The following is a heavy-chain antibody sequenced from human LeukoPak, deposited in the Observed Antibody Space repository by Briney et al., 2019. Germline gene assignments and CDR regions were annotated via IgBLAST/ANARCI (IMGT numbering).Heavy chain of an antibody. CDR2: ISGSGGST. J-gene: IGHJ4*02. CDR3: ARGSRKIDY. V-gene: IGHV3-23*01. CDR1: GFTFSSYA. Sequence: GGSLRLSCAASGFTFSSYAMSWVRQAPGKGLEWVSAISGSGGSTYYADSVKGRFTISRDNAKNLLYLQMNSLRAEDTAVYYCARGSRKIDYWGQGTLVTVSS.